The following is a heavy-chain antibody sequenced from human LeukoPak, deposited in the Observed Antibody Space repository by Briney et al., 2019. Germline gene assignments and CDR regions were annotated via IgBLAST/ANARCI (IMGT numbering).Heavy chain of an antibody. V-gene: IGHV3-33*06. Sequence: PGGSLRLSCAASGFTFSSYGMHWVRQAPGKGLEWVAVIWYDGSNKYYADSVKGRFTISRDNSKNTLYLQMNSLRAEDVAVYYCAKEGYYGSGSYYMDGWGQGTTVTVSS. CDR1: GFTFSSYG. D-gene: IGHD3-10*01. CDR2: IWYDGSNK. CDR3: AKEGYYGSGSYYMDG. J-gene: IGHJ6*03.